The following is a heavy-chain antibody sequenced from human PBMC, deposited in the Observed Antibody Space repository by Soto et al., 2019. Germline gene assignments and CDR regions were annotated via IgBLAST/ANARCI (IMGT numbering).Heavy chain of an antibody. CDR2: IIPILGIA. D-gene: IGHD3-10*01. CDR1: GGTFSSYT. Sequence: QVQLVQSGAEVKKPGSSVKVSCKASGGTFSSYTISWVRQAPGRGLEWMGRIIPILGIANYAQKFQGRVTITADKSTSTAYMELSSLRSEDTAVYYCAMVRGDFAFDIWGQGTMVTVSS. V-gene: IGHV1-69*02. CDR3: AMVRGDFAFDI. J-gene: IGHJ3*02.